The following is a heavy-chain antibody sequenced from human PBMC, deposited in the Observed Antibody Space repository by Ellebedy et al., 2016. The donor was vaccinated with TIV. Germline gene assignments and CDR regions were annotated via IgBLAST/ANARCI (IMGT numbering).Heavy chain of an antibody. V-gene: IGHV3-43D*03. Sequence: GGSLRLSXAASGFTFDDYAMHWVRQVPGKGLEWVSLINWDGGSTYYADSLQGRFIISRDNSKNSVYLQMRSLRPEDTGLYYCAKDRGAGVRGVPVDYWGQGTQVTVSS. J-gene: IGHJ4*02. CDR3: AKDRGAGVRGVPVDY. CDR1: GFTFDDYA. D-gene: IGHD3-10*01. CDR2: INWDGGST.